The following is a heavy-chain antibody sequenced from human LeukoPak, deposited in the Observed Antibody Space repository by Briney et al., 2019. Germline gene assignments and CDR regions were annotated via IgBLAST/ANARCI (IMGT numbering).Heavy chain of an antibody. D-gene: IGHD3-10*01. CDR1: GITVTSNY. V-gene: IGHV3-66*01. J-gene: IGHJ3*01. CDR3: AREDYYGSGSWD. CDR2: IYSGGST. Sequence: GGSLRLSCAASGITVTSNYMSWVRQAPGKGLEWVSVIYSGGSTFYADSVKGRFTISRDNSKNTVYLQMNSLRAEDTAVYYCAREDYYGSGSWDWGQGTMVTVSS.